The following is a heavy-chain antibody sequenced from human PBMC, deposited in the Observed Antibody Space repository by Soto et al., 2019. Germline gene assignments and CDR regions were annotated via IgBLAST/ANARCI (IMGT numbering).Heavy chain of an antibody. Sequence: QVQLVESGGGLVKPGGSLRLSCAASGFTFSDYYMSWIRQAPGKGLEWVSYISSSSSYTNYADSVKGRFTISRDNAKNSLYLQMNSLRAEDTAVYYCVRDREMATTNFDYWGQGTLVTVSS. CDR2: ISSSSSYT. D-gene: IGHD1-1*01. J-gene: IGHJ4*02. CDR1: GFTFSDYY. V-gene: IGHV3-11*06. CDR3: VRDREMATTNFDY.